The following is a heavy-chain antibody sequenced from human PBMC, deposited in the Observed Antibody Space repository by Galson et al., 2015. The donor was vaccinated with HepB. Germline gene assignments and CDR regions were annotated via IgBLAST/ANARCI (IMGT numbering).Heavy chain of an antibody. CDR1: GFTFSSYA. V-gene: IGHV3-23*01. Sequence: SLRLSCAASGFTFSSYAMSWVRQAPGKGLERVSAISGSGGSTYYADSVKGRFTISRDNSKNTLYLQMNSLRAEDTAVYYCAKDREWELTFDYWGQGTLVTVSS. CDR2: ISGSGGST. J-gene: IGHJ4*02. CDR3: AKDREWELTFDY. D-gene: IGHD1-26*01.